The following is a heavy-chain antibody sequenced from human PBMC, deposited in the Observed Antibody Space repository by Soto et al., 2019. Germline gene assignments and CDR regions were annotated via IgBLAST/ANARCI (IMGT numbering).Heavy chain of an antibody. Sequence: EVQLVESGGGLIQPGGSLRLSCAASGFTVSSNYMSWVRQAPGKGLEWVSIISSGGSTYYADSVKGRFTISRDSSKNTVFLQMNSLRAEDTAVYYCARDFPGGSDLVYGMHVWGQGTTVTVSS. CDR3: ARDFPGGSDLVYGMHV. CDR2: ISSGGST. V-gene: IGHV3-53*01. CDR1: GFTVSSNY. D-gene: IGHD1-26*01. J-gene: IGHJ6*02.